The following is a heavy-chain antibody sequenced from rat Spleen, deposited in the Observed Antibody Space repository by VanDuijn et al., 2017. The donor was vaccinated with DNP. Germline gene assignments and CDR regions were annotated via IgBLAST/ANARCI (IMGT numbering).Heavy chain of an antibody. D-gene: IGHD1-4*01. CDR1: GFTFSNYD. CDR3: ARQGPGITTRYFDY. CDR2: IRYDGGST. J-gene: IGHJ2*01. V-gene: IGHV5-22*01. Sequence: EVQLVGSGGGLVQPGRSMKLSCAASGFTFSNYDMAWVRQAPTKGLEWVAYIRYDGGSTYYGDSVKGRFTISRDNAKSTLYLQMNSLRSEDMATYYCARQGPGITTRYFDYWGQGVMVTVSS.